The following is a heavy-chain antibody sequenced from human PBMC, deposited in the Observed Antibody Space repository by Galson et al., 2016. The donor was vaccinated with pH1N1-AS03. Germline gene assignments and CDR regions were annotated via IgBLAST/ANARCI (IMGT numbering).Heavy chain of an antibody. J-gene: IGHJ3*01. Sequence: SVKVSCKASGGTFNSNAISWVRQAPGHGLEWMGGIIPMFGTTHYALTFQGRVTNTADEFATTAYMELSSLRTEDTAVYYCAHHQAYQVLSYEFQGWGLGTLVTVSS. CDR1: GGTFNSNA. CDR3: AHHQAYQVLSYEFQG. V-gene: IGHV1-69*13. CDR2: IIPMFGTT. D-gene: IGHD2-2*01.